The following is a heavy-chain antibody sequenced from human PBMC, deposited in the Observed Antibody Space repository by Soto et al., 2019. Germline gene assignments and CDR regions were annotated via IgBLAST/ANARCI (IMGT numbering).Heavy chain of an antibody. D-gene: IGHD1-1*01. V-gene: IGHV4-59*11. J-gene: IGHJ4*02. CDR1: GGSINNHY. CDR2: IYYSGTT. Sequence: QVQLQESGPGLVKPSETLSLTCTVSGGSINNHYWSWIRQPPGKGLEWIGYIYYSGTTNYNPSLKGRLPISVAPPKNQSSRNLTSLTAADPATYSVARAIWYWNYWARGTLVPAPS. CDR3: ARAIWYWNY.